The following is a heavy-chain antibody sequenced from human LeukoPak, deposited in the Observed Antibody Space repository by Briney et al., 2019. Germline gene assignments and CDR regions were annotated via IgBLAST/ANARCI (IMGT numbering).Heavy chain of an antibody. CDR1: GYTFTSYD. Sequence: GASVKVSCKASGYTFTSYDINWVRQATGQGLEWMGIINPSGGSTSYAQKFQGRVTMTRDTSTSTVYMELSSLRSEDTAVYYCARAAIEIGFSDYFDYWGQGTLVTVSS. J-gene: IGHJ4*02. CDR3: ARAAIEIGFSDYFDY. CDR2: INPSGGST. V-gene: IGHV1-46*01. D-gene: IGHD2-15*01.